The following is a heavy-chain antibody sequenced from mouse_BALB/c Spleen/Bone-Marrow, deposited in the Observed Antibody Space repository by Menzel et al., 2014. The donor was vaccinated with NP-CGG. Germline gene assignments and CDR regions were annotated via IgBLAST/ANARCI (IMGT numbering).Heavy chain of an antibody. V-gene: IGHV14-3*02. Sequence: VQLQQSGAELVKPGASVKLSCTASGFNIKDTYMHWVKQRPEQGLEWIGRIDPANGNTKYDPKFQGKATITADTSSNTAYLQFSSLTSEDTAVYYCAGFGITKEEGYYYAMDYWGQGTSVTVSS. J-gene: IGHJ4*01. D-gene: IGHD2-4*01. CDR1: GFNIKDTY. CDR3: AGFGITKEEGYYYAMDY. CDR2: IDPANGNT.